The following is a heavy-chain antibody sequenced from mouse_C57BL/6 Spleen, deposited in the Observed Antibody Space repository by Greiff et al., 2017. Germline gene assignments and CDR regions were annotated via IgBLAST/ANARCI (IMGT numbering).Heavy chain of an antibody. J-gene: IGHJ1*03. CDR3: ARGGGLWYFDV. V-gene: IGHV1-66*01. CDR1: GYSFTSYY. CDR2: IYPGSGNT. D-gene: IGHD3-1*01. Sequence: VHLVESGPELVKPGASVKISCKASGYSFTSYYIHWVKQRPGQGLEWIGWIYPGSGNTKYNEKFKGKATLTADTSSSTAYMQLSSLTSEDSAVYYCARGGGLWYFDVWGTGTTVTVSS.